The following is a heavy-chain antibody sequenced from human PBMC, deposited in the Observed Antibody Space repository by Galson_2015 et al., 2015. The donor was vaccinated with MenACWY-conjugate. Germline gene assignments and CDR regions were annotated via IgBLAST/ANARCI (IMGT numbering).Heavy chain of an antibody. CDR2: ISRSGDTT. CDR1: GFTFSRYW. J-gene: IGHJ4*02. V-gene: IGHV3-23*01. Sequence: SLRLSCAASGFTFSRYWMSWVRQIPGKGLEWVSSISRSGDTTYYADSVKGRFTISREYSKNTLYLQMNSLRGEDTAVYYCAKAQGTSGWGGAYVHDFWGQGTLVTVSS. D-gene: IGHD6-19*01. CDR3: AKAQGTSGWGGAYVHDF.